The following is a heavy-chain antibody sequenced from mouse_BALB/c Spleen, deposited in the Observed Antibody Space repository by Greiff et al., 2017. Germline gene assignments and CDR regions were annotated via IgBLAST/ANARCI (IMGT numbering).Heavy chain of an antibody. CDR3: ARRMITAWFAY. CDR1: GYTFTSYW. V-gene: IGHV1S81*02. Sequence: QVQLKQPGAELVKPGASVKLSCKASGYTFTSYWMHWVKQRPGQGLEWIGEINPSNGRTNYNEKFKSKATLTVDKSSSTAYMQLSSLTSEDSAVYYCARRMITAWFAYWGQGTLVTVSA. D-gene: IGHD2-4*01. J-gene: IGHJ3*01. CDR2: INPSNGRT.